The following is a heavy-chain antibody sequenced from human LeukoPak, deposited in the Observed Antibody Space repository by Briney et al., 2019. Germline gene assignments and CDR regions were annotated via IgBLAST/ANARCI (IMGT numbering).Heavy chain of an antibody. CDR2: IYYSGST. J-gene: IGHJ3*02. CDR1: GGSISSYY. D-gene: IGHD5-24*01. CDR3: ARHEERWLQWGAFDI. Sequence: SETLSLTCTVSGGSISSYYWSWIRQPPGKGLEWIGYIYYSGSTNYHPSLKSRVTISVDTSKNQFSLKLSSVTAADTAVYYCARHEERWLQWGAFDIWGQGTMVTVSS. V-gene: IGHV4-59*08.